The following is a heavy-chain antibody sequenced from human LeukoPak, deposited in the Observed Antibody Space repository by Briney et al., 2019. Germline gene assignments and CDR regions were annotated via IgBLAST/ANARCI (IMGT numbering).Heavy chain of an antibody. J-gene: IGHJ4*02. Sequence: ASVKVSCKASGYTFTGYYMHWVRQAPGQGLEWMGWINPNSGGTNYAQKFQGRVTMTRDTSISTAYMELSRLRSDDTAVYYCARSGIAARNALLVVFDYWGQGTLVTVSS. CDR3: ARSGIAARNALLVVFDY. V-gene: IGHV1-2*02. CDR2: INPNSGGT. D-gene: IGHD6-13*01. CDR1: GYTFTGYY.